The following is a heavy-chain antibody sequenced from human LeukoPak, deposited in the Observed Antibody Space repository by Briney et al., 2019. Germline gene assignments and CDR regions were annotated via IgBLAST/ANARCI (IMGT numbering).Heavy chain of an antibody. D-gene: IGHD3-10*01. J-gene: IGHJ4*02. CDR3: ARDNDPYGSGSFDY. Sequence: SETLSLTCTVSGGSISSNYWSWIRQAAGKGLEWIGRIYTSGSTNNNPSLKSRVTMSVDASKNQFSLKLTSVTAADTAVYYCARDNDPYGSGSFDYWGQGTLVTVSS. V-gene: IGHV4-4*07. CDR1: GGSISSNY. CDR2: IYTSGST.